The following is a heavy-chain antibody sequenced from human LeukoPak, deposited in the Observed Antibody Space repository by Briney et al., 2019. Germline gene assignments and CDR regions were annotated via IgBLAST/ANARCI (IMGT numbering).Heavy chain of an antibody. CDR1: GFTFSDYY. CDR2: ISSRSSYT. Sequence: AGGSLRLACAASGFTFSDYYMSWIRQAPGKGLEWVSYISSRSSYTKYADSVEGRLTISRDNAKNSLYLQMNSLRDEDTAVYYCARVLSSSWGAYYYYGMDVWGQGTTVTVSS. D-gene: IGHD6-13*01. J-gene: IGHJ6*02. CDR3: ARVLSSSWGAYYYYGMDV. V-gene: IGHV3-11*06.